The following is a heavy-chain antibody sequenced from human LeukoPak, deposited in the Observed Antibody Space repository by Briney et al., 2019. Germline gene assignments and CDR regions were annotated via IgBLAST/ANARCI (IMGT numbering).Heavy chain of an antibody. D-gene: IGHD1-26*01. J-gene: IGHJ4*02. CDR2: NHYGGST. CDR3: ACGTYYYFDY. V-gene: IGHV4-59*01. CDR1: GASISSYY. Sequence: PSETLSLTCTVSGASISSYYWSLIRQPPGKGLEWIGYNHYGGSTNYNPSLKSRVTISVDTSKNQFSLNLNSVTAADTALYYCACGTYYYFDYWGQGTLVTVSS.